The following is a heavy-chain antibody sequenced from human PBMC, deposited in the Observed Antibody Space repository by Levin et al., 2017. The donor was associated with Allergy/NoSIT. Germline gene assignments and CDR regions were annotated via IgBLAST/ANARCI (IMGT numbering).Heavy chain of an antibody. Sequence: PGGSLRLSCVASGFTFGTYAMSWVRQAPGKGPEWVSAITGTGGNTYYADSVKGRFTISRDNSKNALYLQMNSLRVEDAAVYYCVKEGLETKKNFWGQGTLVTVSS. CDR2: ITGTGGNT. CDR1: GFTFGTYA. CDR3: VKEGLETKKNF. V-gene: IGHV3-23*01. D-gene: IGHD1-1*01. J-gene: IGHJ4*02.